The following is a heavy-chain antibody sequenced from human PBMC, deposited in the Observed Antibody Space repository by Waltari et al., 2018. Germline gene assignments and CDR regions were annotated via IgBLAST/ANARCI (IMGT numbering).Heavy chain of an antibody. CDR1: GGSFSGYY. Sequence: QVQLQQWGAGLLKPSETLSLTCAVYGGSFSGYYWSWIRQPPGKGLEWIGEINHSGSTNYNPSLKSRVTISVDTSKSQFSLKLSSVTAADTAVYYCARASVYYFDYWGQGTLVTVSS. V-gene: IGHV4-34*01. CDR2: INHSGST. D-gene: IGHD2-8*01. CDR3: ARASVYYFDY. J-gene: IGHJ4*02.